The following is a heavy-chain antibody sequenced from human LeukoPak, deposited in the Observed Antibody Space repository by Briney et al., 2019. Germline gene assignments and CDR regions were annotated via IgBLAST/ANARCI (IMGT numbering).Heavy chain of an antibody. CDR1: GFTFSNYA. CDR2: ISGSGGST. Sequence: GGSLRLSCAASGFTFSNYAMSWVRQAPGKGLEWVSVISGSGGSTYYADSVKGRFTISRDNSKNTLYLQMNSLRAEDTAVYYCANGKGVAVAVGTWGLGTLVTVSS. V-gene: IGHV3-23*01. D-gene: IGHD6-19*01. J-gene: IGHJ5*02. CDR3: ANGKGVAVAVGT.